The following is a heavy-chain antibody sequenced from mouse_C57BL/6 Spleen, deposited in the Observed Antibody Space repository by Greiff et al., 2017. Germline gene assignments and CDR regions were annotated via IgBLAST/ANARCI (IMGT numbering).Heavy chain of an antibody. D-gene: IGHD1-1*02. CDR1: GYAFSSYW. Sequence: QVQLQQSGAELVKPGASVKISCKASGYAFSSYWMNWVKQRPGKGLEWIGQIYPGDGDTNYNGKFKGKATLTADKSSSTAYMQLSSLTSEDSAVYCCARGGLGGYFDYWGQGTTLTVSS. V-gene: IGHV1-80*01. J-gene: IGHJ2*01. CDR2: IYPGDGDT. CDR3: ARGGLGGYFDY.